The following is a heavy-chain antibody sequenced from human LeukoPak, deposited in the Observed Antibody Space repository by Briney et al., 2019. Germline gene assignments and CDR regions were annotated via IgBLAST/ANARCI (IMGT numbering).Heavy chain of an antibody. CDR2: IYSGCSA. CDR3: ARVRWDYYDSSGYYYVDY. D-gene: IGHD3-22*01. J-gene: IGHJ4*02. V-gene: IGHV3-53*01. Sequence: GGSLRLSCAASGVTVSSNYMSWVRQAPGKGLEWVSVIYSGCSAYYADSVKGRFAISRDNSTNTLYLQMNSLRAEATAVYYWARVRWDYYDSSGYYYVDYWGQGTMVTVSS. CDR1: GVTVSSNY.